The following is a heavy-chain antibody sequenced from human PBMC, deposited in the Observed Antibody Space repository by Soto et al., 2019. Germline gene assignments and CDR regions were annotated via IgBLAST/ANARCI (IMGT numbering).Heavy chain of an antibody. Sequence: ESGGGVVQPGRSLRLSCAASGFTFSSYAMHWVRQAPGKGLEWVAVISYDGSNKYYADSVKGRFTISRDNSKNTLYLQMNSLRAEDTAVYYCARDVPWDSGSPTEIDYWGQGTLVTVSS. CDR1: GFTFSSYA. J-gene: IGHJ4*02. CDR3: ARDVPWDSGSPTEIDY. CDR2: ISYDGSNK. D-gene: IGHD1-26*01. V-gene: IGHV3-30-3*01.